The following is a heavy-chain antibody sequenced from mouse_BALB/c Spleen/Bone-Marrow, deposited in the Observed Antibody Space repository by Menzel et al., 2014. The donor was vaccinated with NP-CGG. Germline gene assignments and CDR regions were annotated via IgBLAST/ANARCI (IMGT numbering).Heavy chain of an antibody. CDR2: INPYNGDT. Sequence: VQLQQSGPELVKPGASVKISCKASGYSFTGYFMNWVKQSHGKSLEWIGRINPYNGDTFYNQKFKGKATLTVDKSSSAARMELLSRTSEGAAVYYCGRGGGYYAMDYWGQGTPVTVSS. V-gene: IGHV1-37*01. J-gene: IGHJ4*01. CDR3: GRGGGYYAMDY. CDR1: GYSFTGYF. D-gene: IGHD1-1*02.